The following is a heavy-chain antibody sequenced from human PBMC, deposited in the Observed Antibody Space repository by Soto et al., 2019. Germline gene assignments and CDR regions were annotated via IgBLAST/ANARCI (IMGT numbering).Heavy chain of an antibody. Sequence: GASVKVSCKASGYTFTGYYMHWVRQAPGQGLEWMGWINPNSGGTNYAQKFQGWVTMTRDTSISTAYMELSRLRSDDTAVYYCARGVDTAMVYYYYGMDVWGQGTTVTVSS. J-gene: IGHJ6*02. V-gene: IGHV1-2*04. CDR1: GYTFTGYY. CDR3: ARGVDTAMVYYYYGMDV. D-gene: IGHD5-18*01. CDR2: INPNSGGT.